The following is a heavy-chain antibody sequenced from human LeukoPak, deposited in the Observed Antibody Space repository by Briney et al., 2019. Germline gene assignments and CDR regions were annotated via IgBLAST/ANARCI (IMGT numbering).Heavy chain of an antibody. J-gene: IGHJ4*02. CDR2: INPNSGGT. Sequence: ASVKVSCKASGYTFTGYDMHWVRQAPGQGLEWMGWINPNSGGTNYAQKFQGRVTMTRDTSISTAYMELSRLRSDDTAVYYCASLGMAEDQTPDFDYWGQGTLVTVSS. CDR1: GYTFTGYD. D-gene: IGHD7-27*01. V-gene: IGHV1-2*02. CDR3: ASLGMAEDQTPDFDY.